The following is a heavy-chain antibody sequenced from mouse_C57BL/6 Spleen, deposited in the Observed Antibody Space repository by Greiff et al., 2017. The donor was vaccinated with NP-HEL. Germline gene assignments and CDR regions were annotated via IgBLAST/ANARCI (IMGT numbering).Heavy chain of an antibody. CDR2: IYPGSGNT. CDR3: ARYGSSYDRGFAY. V-gene: IGHV1-76*01. Sequence: QVQLQQSGAELVRPGASVKLSCKASGYTFTDYYINWVKQRPGQGLEWIARIYPGSGNTYYNEKFKGKATLTAEKSSSTAYMQLSSLTSEDSAVYFCARYGSSYDRGFAYWGQGTLVTVSA. J-gene: IGHJ3*01. D-gene: IGHD1-1*01. CDR1: GYTFTDYY.